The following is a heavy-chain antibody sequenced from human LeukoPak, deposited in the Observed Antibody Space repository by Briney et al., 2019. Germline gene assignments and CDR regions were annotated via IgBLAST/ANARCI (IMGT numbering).Heavy chain of an antibody. J-gene: IGHJ4*02. CDR2: ITSTSSYI. D-gene: IGHD6-19*01. Sequence: GGSLRLSCAASGLTFSSHSFNWVRQAPGKGLEWVSSITSTSSYIWYADSVKGRFTFSRDNAQNSLYLQVNSLRVEDTAVYYCVRELSGSGNVYYFDHWGQGTLVTVSS. CDR3: VRELSGSGNVYYFDH. CDR1: GLTFSSHS. V-gene: IGHV3-21*01.